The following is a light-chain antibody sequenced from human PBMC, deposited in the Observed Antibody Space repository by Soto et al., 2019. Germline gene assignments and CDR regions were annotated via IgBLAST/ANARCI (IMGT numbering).Light chain of an antibody. CDR3: QQYNSEGT. V-gene: IGKV1-39*01. CDR1: QSISNL. J-gene: IGKJ1*01. Sequence: VQMTQSPSSLSASVGDRVTFSCRASQSISNLLNWYQQKPGKAPKLLIYDASSLQSGVPSRFSGSGSGTHFTLTISSLQPEDFATYYCQQYNSEGTFGQGTKVDIK. CDR2: DAS.